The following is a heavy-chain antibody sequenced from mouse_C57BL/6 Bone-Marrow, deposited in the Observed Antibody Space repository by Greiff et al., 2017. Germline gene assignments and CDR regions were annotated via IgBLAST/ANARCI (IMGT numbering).Heavy chain of an antibody. J-gene: IGHJ3*01. V-gene: IGHV5-4*01. CDR2: ISDGGSYT. D-gene: IGHD1-1*01. CDR3: ERDPPCCYGSSGAHFY. Sequence: DVKLVQSGGGLVKPGGSLKLSCAASGFTFSSYAMSWVRQTPEKRLEWVATISDGGSYTYYPDNVKGRFTISRDNAKNNPYLQMSHLKSEDTAMYYCERDPPCCYGSSGAHFYWGQGTLVTVSA. CDR1: GFTFSSYA.